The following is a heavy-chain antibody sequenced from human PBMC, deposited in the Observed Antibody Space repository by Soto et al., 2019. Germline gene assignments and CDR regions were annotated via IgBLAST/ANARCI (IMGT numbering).Heavy chain of an antibody. CDR3: ARQAYDTSGYRYFDF. Sequence: PGESLKTSFQTSGFSFTSHWIGWVRQMPGKGLEWMGIIYPYDSDTRYSPSFQGQVTISADKSIGTAYLQWSSLKASDTAIYFCARQAYDTSGYRYFDFWGQGTLVTVSS. CDR1: GFSFTSHW. J-gene: IGHJ4*02. V-gene: IGHV5-51*01. CDR2: IYPYDSDT. D-gene: IGHD3-22*01.